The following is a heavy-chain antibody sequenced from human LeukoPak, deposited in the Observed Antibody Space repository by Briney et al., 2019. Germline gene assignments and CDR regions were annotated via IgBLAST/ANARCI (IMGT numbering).Heavy chain of an antibody. CDR1: GYTFTGYY. Sequence: ASVKVSCKASGYTFTGYYMHWVRQAPGQGLEWMGWISAYNGNTNYAQKLQGRVTMTTDTSTSTAYMELRSLRSDDTAVYYCAREHQEYSYGLYYFDYWGQGTLVTVSS. CDR3: AREHQEYSYGLYYFDY. CDR2: ISAYNGNT. J-gene: IGHJ4*02. V-gene: IGHV1-18*04. D-gene: IGHD5-18*01.